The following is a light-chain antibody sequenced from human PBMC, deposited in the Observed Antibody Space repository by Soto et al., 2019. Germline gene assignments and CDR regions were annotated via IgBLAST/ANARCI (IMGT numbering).Light chain of an antibody. J-gene: IGLJ1*01. CDR1: SSNIGSNY. Sequence: QSVLPQPPSASGTPGQRVTISCSGSSSNIGSNYVYWYQQLPGTAPKLLIFGNNQRPSGVPDRFSGSKSGTSASLAISGLRSEDEAEYYCAAWDDSLSGYVFGTGTKLTVL. CDR3: AAWDDSLSGYV. V-gene: IGLV1-47*02. CDR2: GNN.